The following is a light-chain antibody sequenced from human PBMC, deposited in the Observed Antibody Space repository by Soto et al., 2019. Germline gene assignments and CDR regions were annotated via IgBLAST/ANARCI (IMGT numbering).Light chain of an antibody. CDR3: QQYNSYPWT. Sequence: DIQMTQSPSSLSASVGDRVTITCRASQSISNYLNWYQHKPGKAPKLLIYAASSLQSGVPSRFSGSGSGTEFTLAISSLQPDDFATYYCQQYNSYPWTFGQGTKVDIK. J-gene: IGKJ1*01. CDR2: AAS. CDR1: QSISNY. V-gene: IGKV1-39*01.